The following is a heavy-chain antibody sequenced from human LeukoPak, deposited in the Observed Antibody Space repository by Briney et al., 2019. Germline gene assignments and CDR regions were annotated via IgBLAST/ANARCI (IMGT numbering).Heavy chain of an antibody. CDR1: GFSLTTSGVG. Sequence: SGPTLVNPTQTLTLTCTFSGFSLTTSGVGVGWVRQPPGKALEWLALIYGNDHKRYSPSLKSRLTIAKDTSKNQVVLTMTNMNPVDTATYYCVHDVPGDYGFDYWGQGTLVTVSS. J-gene: IGHJ4*02. CDR3: VHDVPGDYGFDY. V-gene: IGHV2-5*01. D-gene: IGHD4-17*01. CDR2: IYGNDHK.